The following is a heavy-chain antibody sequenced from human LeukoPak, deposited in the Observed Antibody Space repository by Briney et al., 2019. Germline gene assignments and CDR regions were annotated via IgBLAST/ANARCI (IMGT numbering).Heavy chain of an antibody. D-gene: IGHD6-13*01. CDR1: GYTFTGYY. CDR2: INPNSGGT. V-gene: IGHV1-2*02. Sequence: ASVKVSCKASGYTFTGYYMHWVRQAPGQGLEWMGWINPNSGGTNYAQKFQGRATMTRDTSISTAYMELSRLRSDDTAVYYCARAYSSRTSPYNWFDPWGQGTLVTVSS. J-gene: IGHJ5*02. CDR3: ARAYSSRTSPYNWFDP.